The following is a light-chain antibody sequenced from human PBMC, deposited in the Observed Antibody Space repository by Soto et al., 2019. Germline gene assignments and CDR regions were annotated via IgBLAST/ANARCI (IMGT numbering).Light chain of an antibody. CDR3: QTWGTGSVV. Sequence: QLVLTQSPSASASLGASFKLTCTLSSGHSSNAIAWPQQQPEKGPRYLMKLNSDGSHSKGDAIPDRFSGSSSGAERYLTIPSLQSEDEADYSCQTWGTGSVVFGGGTKLTVL. V-gene: IGLV4-69*01. CDR2: LNSDGSH. J-gene: IGLJ2*01. CDR1: SGHSSNA.